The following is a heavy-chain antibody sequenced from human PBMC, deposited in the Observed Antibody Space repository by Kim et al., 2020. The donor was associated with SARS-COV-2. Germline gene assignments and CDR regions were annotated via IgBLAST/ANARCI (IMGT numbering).Heavy chain of an antibody. Sequence: SVKVSCKASGGTFSSYAISWVRQAPGQGLEWMGGIIPIFGTANYAQKFQGRVTITADESTSTAYMELSSLRSEDTAVYYCARELRGYSYAAVDIWGQGTMVTVSS. V-gene: IGHV1-69*13. CDR1: GGTFSSYA. D-gene: IGHD5-18*01. J-gene: IGHJ3*02. CDR3: ARELRGYSYAAVDI. CDR2: IIPIFGTA.